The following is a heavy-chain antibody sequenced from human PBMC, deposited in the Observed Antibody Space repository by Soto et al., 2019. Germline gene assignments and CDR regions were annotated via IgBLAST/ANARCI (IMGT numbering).Heavy chain of an antibody. J-gene: IGHJ5*02. Sequence: QVQLVQSGGVLRKPGASVKVSCEASGYSFRSYGINWVRQAPGQGLEWMGWINPYNGNRNYAQKFEDRITMTTDTSTNTVYMELRSLRSDDTAVYYCARVRLRGYDSSGFYSWGQGTLVIVSS. V-gene: IGHV1-18*01. CDR3: ARVRLRGYDSSGFYS. CDR2: INPYNGNR. D-gene: IGHD3-22*01. CDR1: GYSFRSYG.